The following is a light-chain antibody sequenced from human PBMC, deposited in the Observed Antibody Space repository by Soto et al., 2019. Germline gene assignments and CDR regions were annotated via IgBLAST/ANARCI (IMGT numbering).Light chain of an antibody. Sequence: EIVLTQSPATLSLSPGERATLSCRANQSINNYLAWFQQKPGQAPRLLIHEASTRAAGIPARFSGSGSGTDFTLTISSLEPEDFAVYYCQQRSNWPPFSFGQGTKLEIK. V-gene: IGKV3-11*01. J-gene: IGKJ2*03. CDR2: EAS. CDR1: QSINNY. CDR3: QQRSNWPPFS.